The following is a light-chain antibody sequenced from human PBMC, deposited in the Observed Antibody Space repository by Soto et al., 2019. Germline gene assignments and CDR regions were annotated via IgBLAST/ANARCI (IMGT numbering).Light chain of an antibody. CDR1: SSDVGRYNT. CDR2: EVT. J-gene: IGLJ1*01. V-gene: IGLV2-14*01. CDR3: NSLRVNHLYV. Sequence: QSVLTQPASVSGSPGQTITISCTGTSSDVGRYNTVSWYQHHPGKAPELIIYEVTHRPAGISDRFSASKSGNTASLTISGLQAEDEADYYCNSLRVNHLYVFGSGTKLTVL.